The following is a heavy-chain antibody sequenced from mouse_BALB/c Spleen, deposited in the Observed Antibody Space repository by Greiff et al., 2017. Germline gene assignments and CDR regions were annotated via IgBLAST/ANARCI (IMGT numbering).Heavy chain of an antibody. Sequence: QVQLQQPGAQLVKPGASVKLSCKASGYTFTSYWMHWVKQRPGQGLEWIGEINPSNGRTNYNEKFKSKATLTVDKSSSTAYMQLSSLTSEDSAVYYCARWGNWAQGYFDYWGQGTTLTVSS. CDR1: GYTFTSYW. D-gene: IGHD4-1*01. J-gene: IGHJ2*01. V-gene: IGHV1S81*02. CDR2: INPSNGRT. CDR3: ARWGNWAQGYFDY.